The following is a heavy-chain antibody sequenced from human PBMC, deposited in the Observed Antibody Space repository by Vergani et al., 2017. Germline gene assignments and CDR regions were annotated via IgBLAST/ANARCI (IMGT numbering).Heavy chain of an antibody. J-gene: IGHJ4*02. CDR3: VKDAGSYENFFDS. V-gene: IGHV3-23*01. Sequence: EVQLLESGGSLKQPGGSVRLSCAASGFTFSTYDMHWVRQAPGKGLEWVSALTGGGGSTYYADSFKGRFIISRDNSRDTLYLQMNSLRPDDTASDYCVKDAGSYENFFDSWGQGTLVTVSS. CDR1: GFTFSTYD. CDR2: LTGGGGST. D-gene: IGHD1-26*01.